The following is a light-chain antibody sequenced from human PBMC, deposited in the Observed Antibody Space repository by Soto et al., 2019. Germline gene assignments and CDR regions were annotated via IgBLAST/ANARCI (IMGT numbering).Light chain of an antibody. J-gene: IGKJ1*01. Sequence: DIQMTQSPSTLSASVGDRVTITCRASQSISSWLAWYQQKPGKAPNLLIYDASSLGSGVPSRFSGSGSGTEFTLTISSLQPDDFATYYCQQYHSYPWAFGRGTKVEIK. V-gene: IGKV1-5*01. CDR1: QSISSW. CDR3: QQYHSYPWA. CDR2: DAS.